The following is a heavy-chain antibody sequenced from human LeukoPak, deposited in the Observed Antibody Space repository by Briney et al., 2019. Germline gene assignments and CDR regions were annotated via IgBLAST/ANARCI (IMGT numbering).Heavy chain of an antibody. CDR1: GFTFSDYY. J-gene: IGHJ3*02. Sequence: GGSLRLSCAASGFTFSDYYMSWIRQAPGKGLEWVSYISSSCSTIYYADSVKGRFTISRDNAKNYLYLQMTSLRAEDTAVYYCARDLLGYCSSTSCYGEHAFDIWGQGTMVTVSS. V-gene: IGHV3-11*04. D-gene: IGHD2-2*01. CDR3: ARDLLGYCSSTSCYGEHAFDI. CDR2: ISSSCSTI.